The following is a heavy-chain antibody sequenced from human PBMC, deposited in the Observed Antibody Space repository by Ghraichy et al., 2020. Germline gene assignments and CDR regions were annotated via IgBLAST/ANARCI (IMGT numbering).Heavy chain of an antibody. CDR2: IYPGDSDT. Sequence: GESLNISCKGSGYSFTSYWIGWVRQMPGKGLEWMGIIYPGDSDTRYSPSFQGQVTISADKSISTAYLQWSSLKASDTAMYYCARLAVVRDYYDSSGGVDYWGQGTLVTVSS. V-gene: IGHV5-51*01. J-gene: IGHJ4*02. CDR1: GYSFTSYW. CDR3: ARLAVVRDYYDSSGGVDY. D-gene: IGHD3-22*01.